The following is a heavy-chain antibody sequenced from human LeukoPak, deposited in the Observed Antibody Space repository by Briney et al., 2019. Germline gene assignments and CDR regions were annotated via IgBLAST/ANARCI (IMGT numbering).Heavy chain of an antibody. CDR3: ARAQWTAFDYYYYMDV. CDR2: ISWDGDIT. Sequence: PGGSLRLSCAASGFTFDDYAMHWVRQAPGKGLEWVSLISWDGDITYYTDSVKGRFTISRDNSKNSLYLQMNSLRAEDTALYYCARAQWTAFDYYYYMDVWGKGTTVTVSS. V-gene: IGHV3-43D*03. J-gene: IGHJ6*03. CDR1: GFTFDDYA. D-gene: IGHD3/OR15-3a*01.